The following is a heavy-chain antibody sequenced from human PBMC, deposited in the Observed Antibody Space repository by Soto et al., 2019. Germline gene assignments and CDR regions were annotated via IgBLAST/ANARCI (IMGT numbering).Heavy chain of an antibody. CDR2: IVPMFGTA. D-gene: IGHD3-3*01. CDR3: ARDGDPQSAFWSGPLGGGRFDP. V-gene: IGHV1-69*12. Sequence: QVQLVQSGAEVKKPGSSVNVSCKTSGGTFGNSAVTWVRQAAGQGLEWWGGIVPMFGTANYAQKFQGRVTITADESTITAYMELSSLNTDDTAVYYCARDGDPQSAFWSGPLGGGRFDPWGQGTLVTVSS. CDR1: GGTFGNSA. J-gene: IGHJ5*02.